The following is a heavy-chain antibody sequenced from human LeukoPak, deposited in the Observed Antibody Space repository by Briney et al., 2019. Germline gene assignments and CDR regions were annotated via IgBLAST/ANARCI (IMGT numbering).Heavy chain of an antibody. V-gene: IGHV1-8*01. D-gene: IGHD6-19*01. Sequence: ASVKVSCKASGYTFTSYDINWVRQATGQGLEWMGWMNPNSGNTGYAQKFQGRVTITRNTSISTAYMELSSLRSEDTAVYYCAMIGPQWLAEDYWGQGTLVTVSS. CDR2: MNPNSGNT. J-gene: IGHJ4*02. CDR3: AMIGPQWLAEDY. CDR1: GYTFTSYD.